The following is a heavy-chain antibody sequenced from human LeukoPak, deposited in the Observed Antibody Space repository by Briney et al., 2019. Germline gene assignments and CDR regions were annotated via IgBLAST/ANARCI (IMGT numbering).Heavy chain of an antibody. J-gene: IGHJ6*02. Sequence: PGRSLRLSCAASGFTFSSYAMHWVRQAPGKGLEWVAVISYDGSNKYYADSVKGRFTISRDNSKNTLYLQMNSLRAEDTAVYYCARDGFCGGYEPPYYYGMDVWGQGTTVTVSS. V-gene: IGHV3-30-3*01. CDR2: ISYDGSNK. CDR1: GFTFSSYA. CDR3: ARDGFCGGYEPPYYYGMDV. D-gene: IGHD5-12*01.